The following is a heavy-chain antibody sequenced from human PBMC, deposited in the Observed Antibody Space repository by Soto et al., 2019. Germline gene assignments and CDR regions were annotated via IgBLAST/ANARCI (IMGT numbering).Heavy chain of an antibody. CDR3: TRSPNYYDSSGYYPNNWYFDL. V-gene: IGHV3-49*03. CDR1: GFTFGDYA. Sequence: GGSLRLSCTASGFTFGDYAMSWFRQAPGKGLEWVGFIRSKAYGGTTEYAASVKGRFTISRDDSKSIAHLQMNSLKTEDTAVYYCTRSPNYYDSSGYYPNNWYFDLWGRGTLVTVSS. D-gene: IGHD3-22*01. CDR2: IRSKAYGGTT. J-gene: IGHJ2*01.